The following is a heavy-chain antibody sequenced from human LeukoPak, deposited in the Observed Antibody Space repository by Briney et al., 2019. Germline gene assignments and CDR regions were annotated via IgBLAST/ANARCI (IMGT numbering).Heavy chain of an antibody. V-gene: IGHV4-4*07. Sequence: SETLSLTCTVSGVSISSYYWSWIRQPAGKGLEWIGRIYTSGSTNYNPSLKSRVTMSVDTSKNQFSLKLSSVTAADTAVYYCARDRAPDQYSGSYYDYWGQGTLVTVSS. CDR2: IYTSGST. CDR1: GVSISSYY. J-gene: IGHJ4*02. D-gene: IGHD1-26*01. CDR3: ARDRAPDQYSGSYYDY.